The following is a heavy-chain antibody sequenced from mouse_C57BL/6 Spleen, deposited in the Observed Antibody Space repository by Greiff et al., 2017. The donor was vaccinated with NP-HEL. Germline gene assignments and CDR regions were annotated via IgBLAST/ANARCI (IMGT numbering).Heavy chain of an antibody. D-gene: IGHD1-1*01. J-gene: IGHJ1*03. CDR3: AIVYYYGSRGYFDV. CDR1: GYTFTSYW. CDR2: IDPTSGGT. V-gene: IGHV1-72*01. Sequence: LQQPGAELVKPGASVKLSCKASGYTFTSYWMHWVKQRPGRGLEWIGRIDPTSGGTKYNEKFKSKATLTVDKPSSTAYMQLSSLTSEDSAVYYRAIVYYYGSRGYFDVWGTGTTVTVSS.